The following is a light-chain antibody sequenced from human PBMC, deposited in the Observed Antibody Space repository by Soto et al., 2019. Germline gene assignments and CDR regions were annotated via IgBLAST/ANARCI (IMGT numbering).Light chain of an antibody. J-gene: IGLJ1*01. Sequence: QSALTQPPSASGSPGQSVTISCTGTSSDVGGYNYVSWYQQHPGKAPKLMIYEVSKRPSGVPDRFSGSKSGNTASLTVTGLQAEDEADYYCCSYAGSNNLVFGTGTKVIVL. V-gene: IGLV2-8*01. CDR1: SSDVGGYNY. CDR2: EVS. CDR3: CSYAGSNNLV.